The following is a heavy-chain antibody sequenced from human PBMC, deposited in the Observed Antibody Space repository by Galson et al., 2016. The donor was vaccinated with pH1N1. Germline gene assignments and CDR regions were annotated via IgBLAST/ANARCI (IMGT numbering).Heavy chain of an antibody. Sequence: SLRLSCATSGFTFKNYVMSWVRQAPGKGLEWVSVISGRGGNTYYADSVKGRFTISRDNFKNTLYLEMNKLKDDDTAIYYCAKDRSREFLHFPFDAFDVWGIGTMVSVSA. V-gene: IGHV3-23*01. CDR2: ISGRGGNT. D-gene: IGHD3-10*01. CDR3: AKDRSREFLHFPFDAFDV. J-gene: IGHJ3*01. CDR1: GFTFKNYV.